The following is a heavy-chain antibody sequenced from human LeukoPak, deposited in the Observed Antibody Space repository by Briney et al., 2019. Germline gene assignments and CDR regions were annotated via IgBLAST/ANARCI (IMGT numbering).Heavy chain of an antibody. CDR2: FDPEDGET. D-gene: IGHD6-13*01. J-gene: IGHJ4*02. Sequence: GASVKVSCKVSGYTLTELSMHWVRQAPGKGLEWMGGFDPEDGETIYAQKFQGRVTMTRDTSISTAYMELSRLRSDDTAVYYCARSPPWEPRQLVPPPFDYWGQGTLVTVSS. CDR1: GYTLTELS. V-gene: IGHV1-24*01. CDR3: ARSPPWEPRQLVPPPFDY.